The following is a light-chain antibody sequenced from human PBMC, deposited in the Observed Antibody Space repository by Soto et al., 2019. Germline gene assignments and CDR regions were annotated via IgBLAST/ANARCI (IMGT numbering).Light chain of an antibody. CDR1: QSISNW. CDR3: QQYSTYSHT. V-gene: IGKV1-5*03. J-gene: IGKJ2*01. CDR2: RAS. Sequence: DIQMTQSPSTLSASVGDRVTITCRASQSISNWLAWYQQKPGKAPKLLIYRASALESVVPSRFSGSGSGTEFTLTISSLQPDDFATYYCQQYSTYSHTFGQGTKLEI.